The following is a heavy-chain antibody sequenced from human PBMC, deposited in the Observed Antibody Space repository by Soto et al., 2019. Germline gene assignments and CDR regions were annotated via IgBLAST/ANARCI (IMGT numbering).Heavy chain of an antibody. CDR2: INPDSGGT. Sequence: ASVKVSCKASGYTFTGYYMHWVRQAPGQGLEWMGWINPDSGGTNYAQKFQGWVTMTRDTSISTAYMELSRLRSDDTAVYYCARSKGRRVAHTVTTYYFDYWGKGTLVTVSS. CDR1: GYTFTGYY. J-gene: IGHJ4*02. CDR3: ARSKGRRVAHTVTTYYFDY. V-gene: IGHV1-2*04. D-gene: IGHD4-17*01.